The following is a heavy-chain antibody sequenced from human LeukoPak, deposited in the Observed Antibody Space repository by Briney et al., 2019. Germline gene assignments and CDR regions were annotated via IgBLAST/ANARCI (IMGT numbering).Heavy chain of an antibody. CDR2: VRGSGSDT. CDR1: GFTFSTYA. D-gene: IGHD6-13*01. Sequence: GGSLRLSCAASGFTFSTYAMTWVRQTPGKGLEWVSAVRGSGSDTYYADSVKGRFTISRDNSKNTLYLQMNSLRAEDTAVYYCAKESIAAAGTNFDFWGQGTLVTVSS. CDR3: AKESIAAAGTNFDF. V-gene: IGHV3-23*01. J-gene: IGHJ4*02.